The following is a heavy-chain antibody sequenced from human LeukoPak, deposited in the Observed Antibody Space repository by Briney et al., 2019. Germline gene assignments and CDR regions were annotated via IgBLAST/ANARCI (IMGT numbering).Heavy chain of an antibody. CDR3: TRGVNHDWFDP. D-gene: IGHD1-14*01. CDR2: IRSKANSYAT. Sequence: PGGSLRLSCAASGFTFSGSAMHWVRQASGRGLEWVGRIRSKANSYATAYAASVKGRFTISRDDSKNTAYLQMNSLKTEDTAVYYCTRGVNHDWFDPWGQGTLVTVSS. J-gene: IGHJ5*02. CDR1: GFTFSGSA. V-gene: IGHV3-73*01.